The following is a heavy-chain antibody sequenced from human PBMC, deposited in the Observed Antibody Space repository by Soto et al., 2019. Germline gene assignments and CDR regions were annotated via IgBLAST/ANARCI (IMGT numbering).Heavy chain of an antibody. CDR3: ASNYAYAEGYYFYGIDV. CDR1: GFTFRSYA. CDR2: ISGSGDST. Sequence: GGSLRLSCAASGFTFRSYAMSWVRQAPGKGLEWVSAISGSGDSTYYADSVKGRFTISRDNAKNTLHLQMNSLGAEDTAVYYCASNYAYAEGYYFYGIDVWGQGTTVTVSS. V-gene: IGHV3-23*01. D-gene: IGHD3-16*01. J-gene: IGHJ6*02.